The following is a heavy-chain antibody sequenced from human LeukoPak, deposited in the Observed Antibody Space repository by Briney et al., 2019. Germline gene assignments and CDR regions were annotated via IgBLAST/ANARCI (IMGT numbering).Heavy chain of an antibody. Sequence: SETLSLTCTVSGGSISSYYWSWIRQFPGKGLEWIGYIYYSGSTNYNPSLKSRVTISVDTSKNQFSLKLSSVTAADTAVYYCARPYSSGYRGAFDIWGQGTMVTVSS. V-gene: IGHV4-59*01. CDR3: ARPYSSGYRGAFDI. CDR1: GGSISSYY. D-gene: IGHD6-19*01. CDR2: IYYSGST. J-gene: IGHJ3*02.